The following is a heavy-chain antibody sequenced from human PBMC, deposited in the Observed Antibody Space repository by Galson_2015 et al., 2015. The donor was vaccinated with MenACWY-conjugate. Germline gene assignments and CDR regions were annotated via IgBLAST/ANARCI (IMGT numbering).Heavy chain of an antibody. Sequence: PLSLGYEGDGFWFGDYAVNWVRQAPGKGQEWVASITSANASKYYQASVQGRFHISSDHSKDTHFLHMKGLSVDDTAVYYCAKERSIMTVAAPSNGFDMWGQGTMVTVSS. CDR2: ITSANASK. J-gene: IGHJ3*02. CDR1: GFWFGDYA. V-gene: IGHV3-23*01. D-gene: IGHD6-19*01. CDR3: AKERSIMTVAAPSNGFDM.